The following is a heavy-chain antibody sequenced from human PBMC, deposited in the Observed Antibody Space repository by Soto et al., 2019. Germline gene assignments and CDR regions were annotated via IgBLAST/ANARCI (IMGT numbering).Heavy chain of an antibody. CDR1: GDSVSNTSAA. D-gene: IGHD2-21*02. Sequence: KQSQTLSLTCAISGDSVSNTSAAWNWIRQSPSRGLEWLGRTYYRSKWYNDFAASVKSRITISPDTSKNQFSLHLNSVTPEDTSLYYCARERYGSGDWYYFDYWVQGTLVTVSS. V-gene: IGHV6-1*01. J-gene: IGHJ4*02. CDR3: ARERYGSGDWYYFDY. CDR2: TYYRSKWYN.